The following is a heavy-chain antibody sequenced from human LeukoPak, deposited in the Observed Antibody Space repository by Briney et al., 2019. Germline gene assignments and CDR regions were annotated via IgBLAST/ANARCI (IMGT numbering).Heavy chain of an antibody. Sequence: ASVKVSCKASGYTFTNSYIHWVRQAPGQGLEWMGWTNPNSGGTNYAQKFQGRVTMTRDTSISTAYMELSRLRSDDTAVYYCASKTYDTTGYYYFQHWGQGTLVTVSS. V-gene: IGHV1-2*02. CDR2: TNPNSGGT. J-gene: IGHJ1*01. CDR3: ASKTYDTTGYYYFQH. D-gene: IGHD3-22*01. CDR1: GYTFTNSY.